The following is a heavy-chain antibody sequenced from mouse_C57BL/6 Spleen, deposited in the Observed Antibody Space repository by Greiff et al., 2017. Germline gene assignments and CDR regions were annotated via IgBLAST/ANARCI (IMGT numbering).Heavy chain of an antibody. CDR2: IYPGDGDT. V-gene: IGHV1-80*01. D-gene: IGHD1-1*01. J-gene: IGHJ1*03. Sequence: VQLQQSGAELVKPGASVKISCKASGYAFSSYWMNWVKQRPGKGLEWIGQIYPGDGDTNYNGKFKGKATLTADKSSSTAYMQLSSLTSEDSAVYFCARIYYGSSYGYVDVWGTGTTVTVSS. CDR3: ARIYYGSSYGYVDV. CDR1: GYAFSSYW.